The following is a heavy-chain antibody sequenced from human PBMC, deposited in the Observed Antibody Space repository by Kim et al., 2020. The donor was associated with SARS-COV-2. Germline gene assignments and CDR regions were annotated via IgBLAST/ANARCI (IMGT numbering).Heavy chain of an antibody. V-gene: IGHV3-74*01. D-gene: IGHD5-12*01. Sequence: ITDADAVKRRFSIARDNAKSTLYLQMNSLSAEDTAVYYWATGRGASMDVWGQGTTVTVSS. CDR3: ATGRGASMDV. CDR2: I. J-gene: IGHJ6*02.